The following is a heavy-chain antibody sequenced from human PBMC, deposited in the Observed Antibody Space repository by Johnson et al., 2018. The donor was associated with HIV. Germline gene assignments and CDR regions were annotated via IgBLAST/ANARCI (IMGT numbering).Heavy chain of an antibody. Sequence: VQLVESGGGVVRPGGSLRLSCAASGFTFSNYAMTWVRQAPGKGLEWVSGISGSGGSTYYADSVKGRFTISRDNSKDTLYLQMNSLRAEDTAVYYCAKDWYYYGSGSYYNDAFDIWGQGTMVTVSS. D-gene: IGHD3-10*01. J-gene: IGHJ3*02. V-gene: IGHV3-23*04. CDR3: AKDWYYYGSGSYYNDAFDI. CDR2: ISGSGGST. CDR1: GFTFSNYA.